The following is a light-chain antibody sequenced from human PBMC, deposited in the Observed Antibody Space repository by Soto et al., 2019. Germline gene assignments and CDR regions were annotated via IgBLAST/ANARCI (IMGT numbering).Light chain of an antibody. CDR1: QDISNY. J-gene: IGKJ1*01. CDR3: QHYGRAPAPWT. V-gene: IGKV1-27*01. CDR2: AAS. Sequence: DIQMTQSPSSLSASVGDRVTITCRTSQDISNYLAWYQQKPGKVPKLLIYAASSLRSGVPSRFTASAFGTDFTLTISSLQPEEVATYYCQHYGRAPAPWTFGQGTKVDIK.